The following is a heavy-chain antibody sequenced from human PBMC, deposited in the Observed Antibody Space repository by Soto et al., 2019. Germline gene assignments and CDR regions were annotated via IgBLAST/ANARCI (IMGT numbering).Heavy chain of an antibody. CDR3: AIGAYYYDSSGLSY. CDR1: GFTFSSYS. D-gene: IGHD3-22*01. J-gene: IGHJ4*02. Sequence: EVQLVESGGGLVQPGGSLRLSCAASGFTFSSYSMNWVRQAPGKGLEWVSYISSSSSTIYYADSVKGRFTISRDNAKNSLYLKMNSLRAEDTAVYYCAIGAYYYDSSGLSYWGQGTLVTVSS. CDR2: ISSSSSTI. V-gene: IGHV3-48*01.